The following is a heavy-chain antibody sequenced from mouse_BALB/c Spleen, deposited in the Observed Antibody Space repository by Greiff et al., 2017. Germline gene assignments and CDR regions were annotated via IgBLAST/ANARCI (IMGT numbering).Heavy chain of an antibody. CDR1: GYTFTSYY. J-gene: IGHJ3*01. CDR3: LYYGYDDWFAY. CDR2: INPSNGGT. V-gene: IGHV1S81*02. Sequence: QVQLQQPGAELVKPGASVKLSCKASGYTFTSYYMYWVKQRPGQGLEWIGGINPSNGGTNFNEKFKSKATLTVDKSSSTAYMQLSSLTSEDSAVYYCLYYGYDDWFAYWGQGALVTVSA. D-gene: IGHD2-2*01.